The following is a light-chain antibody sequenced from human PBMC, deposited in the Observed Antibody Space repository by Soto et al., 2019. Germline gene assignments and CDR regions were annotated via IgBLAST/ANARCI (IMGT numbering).Light chain of an antibody. CDR3: QDYGTSAPWT. Sequence: VLTQSPGTLSLSPGERTTLSCRASQNIRGNELAWYQQKPGQPPRLLIYRGSIRAPGIPDRFSGRGSGTEFTLTISCLEPEDFAVYYCQDYGTSAPWTFGQG. V-gene: IGKV3-20*01. J-gene: IGKJ1*01. CDR1: QNIRGNE. CDR2: RGS.